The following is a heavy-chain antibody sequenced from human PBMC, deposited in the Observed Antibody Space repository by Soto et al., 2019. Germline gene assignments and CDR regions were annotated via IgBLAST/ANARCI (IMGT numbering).Heavy chain of an antibody. CDR2: INTNSGVT. J-gene: IGHJ4*02. CDR1: GYTFTDYY. V-gene: IGHV1-2*04. Sequence: QVQLVQSGAEVKKPGASVKVSCKASGYTFTDYYVHWVRQAPGQGLEWMGWINTNSGVTNFAQKIQGWVTLTRDTSVNTAYMELNRLKSDDPAVFFCARGVSGWSPFDFWGQGTLVTVSS. CDR3: ARGVSGWSPFDF. D-gene: IGHD6-19*01.